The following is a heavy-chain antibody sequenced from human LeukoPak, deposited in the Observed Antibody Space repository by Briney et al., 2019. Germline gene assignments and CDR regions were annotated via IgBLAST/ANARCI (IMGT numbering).Heavy chain of an antibody. CDR3: ARDKDSGSIGAFDI. CDR1: GFTFSSYW. J-gene: IGHJ3*02. Sequence: GGSLRLSCGASGFTFSSYWMSWVRQAPGKGLEWVANLKQDGSEKYYVDSVKGRFTISRDNAKNSLYLQMNSLRAEDTAVYYCARDKDSGSIGAFDIWGQGTMVTVSS. D-gene: IGHD1-26*01. V-gene: IGHV3-7*01. CDR2: LKQDGSEK.